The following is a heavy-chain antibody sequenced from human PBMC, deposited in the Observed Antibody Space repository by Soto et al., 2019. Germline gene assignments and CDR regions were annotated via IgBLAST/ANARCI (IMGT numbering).Heavy chain of an antibody. Sequence: PSETLSLTCTVSGGSISSSSYYWGWIRQPPGKGLEWIGSIYYSGSTYYNPSLKSRVTISVDTSKNQFSLKLSSVTAADTAVYYCAAVTRYYYYGMDVWGQGTMGTVSS. D-gene: IGHD4-17*01. CDR3: AAVTRYYYYGMDV. CDR1: GGSISSSSYY. V-gene: IGHV4-39*01. CDR2: IYYSGST. J-gene: IGHJ6*02.